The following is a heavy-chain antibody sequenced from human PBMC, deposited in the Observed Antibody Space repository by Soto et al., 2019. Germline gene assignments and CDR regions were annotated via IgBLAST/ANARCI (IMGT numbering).Heavy chain of an antibody. Sequence: QVPLVESGGGVVQPGRSLRLSFAASGFTFSNYGMHWVRQAPGKGLEWVAIISYDGDNEYYADSVRGRFTISRDNSKNTLYLQTSSLRHEDTAVYYCAKDGGPVYCNSPGCSAKHFDYWGQGTLVTVSS. CDR3: AKDGGPVYCNSPGCSAKHFDY. V-gene: IGHV3-30*18. CDR1: GFTFSNYG. J-gene: IGHJ4*02. CDR2: ISYDGDNE. D-gene: IGHD2-2*01.